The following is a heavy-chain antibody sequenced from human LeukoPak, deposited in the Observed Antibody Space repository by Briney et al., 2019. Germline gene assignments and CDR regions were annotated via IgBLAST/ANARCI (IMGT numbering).Heavy chain of an antibody. CDR1: GGSISSGDYY. CDR2: IYYSGST. CDR3: ARVTLYYFDY. Sequence: SETLSLTCTISGGSISSGDYYWSWIRQPPGKGLEWIGYIYYSGSTYYNPSLKGQITISVDTSKNLFSLKLRSVTAADTAVYYCARVTLYYFDYWGQGTLVTVSS. V-gene: IGHV4-30-4*01. D-gene: IGHD5-18*01. J-gene: IGHJ4*02.